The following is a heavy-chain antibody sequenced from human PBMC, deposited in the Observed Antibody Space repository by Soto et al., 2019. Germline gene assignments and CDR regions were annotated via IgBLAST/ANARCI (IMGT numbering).Heavy chain of an antibody. CDR2: IKSKLDGETI. CDR1: GFTFSNVW. CDR3: TPVVLKYNCDWYEFYD. D-gene: IGHD6-19*01. V-gene: IGHV3-15*07. Sequence: EGQLVESGGGLVKPGGSLRLSCAASGFTFSNVWMNWVRQAPGKGLEWVGRIKSKLDGETIVYAAPVKGRFTISRDDSQNMLYLQMNSLKTEDTGVYYCTPVVLKYNCDWYEFYDWGQGTLVTVSS. J-gene: IGHJ4*02.